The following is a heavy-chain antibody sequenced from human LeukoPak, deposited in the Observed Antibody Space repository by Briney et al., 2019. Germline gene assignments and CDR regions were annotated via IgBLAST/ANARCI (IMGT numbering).Heavy chain of an antibody. J-gene: IGHJ4*02. D-gene: IGHD3-16*01. CDR2: IGSSSSYT. Sequence: GGSLRLSCGASVFTFSDYYMSWIRQAPGKGLEWVSYIGSSSSYTNYADSVKGRFTISRDNAKNSLYLQMNSLRAEDTAVYYCARAFGPLDDTLFDYWGQGTLVTVSS. V-gene: IGHV3-11*05. CDR3: ARAFGPLDDTLFDY. CDR1: VFTFSDYY.